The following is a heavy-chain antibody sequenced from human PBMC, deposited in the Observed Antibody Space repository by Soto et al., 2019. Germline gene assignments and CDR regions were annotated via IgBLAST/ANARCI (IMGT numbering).Heavy chain of an antibody. D-gene: IGHD3-3*01. CDR1: GYTFTSYG. CDR3: ERDPGYDFWSGYLAY. CDR2: IIPILGIA. Sequence: ASVKVSCKASGYTFTSYGISWVRQAPGQGREWMGRIIPILGIANYAQKFQGRVTITADKSTSTAYMELRSLRSEDTAVYYCERDPGYDFWSGYLAYWGQGTLVTVSS. J-gene: IGHJ4*02. V-gene: IGHV1-69*04.